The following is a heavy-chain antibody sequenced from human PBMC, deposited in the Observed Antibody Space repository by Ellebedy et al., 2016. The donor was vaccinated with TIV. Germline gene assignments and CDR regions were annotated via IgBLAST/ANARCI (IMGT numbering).Heavy chain of an antibody. CDR3: ARGTGSYFDY. V-gene: IGHV4-59*01. CDR1: GGSITSYS. J-gene: IGHJ4*02. CDR2: ISYSGNT. Sequence: SETLSLTXTVSGGSITSYSWNWIRQPPGKGLEWIAFISYSGNTNHNPSLKSRVTMSVDTSKNQFSLKLSSVTTADTAVYFCARGTGSYFDYWGQGTLVTVSS. D-gene: IGHD2-8*02.